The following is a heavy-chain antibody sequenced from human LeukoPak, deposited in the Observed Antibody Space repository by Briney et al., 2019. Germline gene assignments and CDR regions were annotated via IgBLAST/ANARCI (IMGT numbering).Heavy chain of an antibody. CDR1: GDTFSSYA. J-gene: IGHJ4*02. CDR2: IIPIFGTA. Sequence: GSSVKVSCKASGDTFSSYAISWVRQAPGQGLEWMGGIIPIFGTANYAQKFQGRVTITADESTTTAYIELSSLRSEDTAAYYCARGEYCSGTICYTAFDYWGQGTLVTVSS. CDR3: ARGEYCSGTICYTAFDY. D-gene: IGHD2-2*02. V-gene: IGHV1-69*01.